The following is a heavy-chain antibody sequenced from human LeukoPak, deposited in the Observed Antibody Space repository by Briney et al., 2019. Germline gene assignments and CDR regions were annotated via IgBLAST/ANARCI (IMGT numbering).Heavy chain of an antibody. CDR3: ARAMGRDYMDV. CDR2: ISSSSSTI. Sequence: GRSLRLSCAASGFTFSSYSMNWVRQAPGKGLEWVSYISSSSSTIYYADSVKGRFTISRDNAKNSLYLQMNSLRAEDTAVYYCARAMGRDYMDVWGKGTTVTISS. J-gene: IGHJ6*03. V-gene: IGHV3-48*01. CDR1: GFTFSSYS. D-gene: IGHD3-10*01.